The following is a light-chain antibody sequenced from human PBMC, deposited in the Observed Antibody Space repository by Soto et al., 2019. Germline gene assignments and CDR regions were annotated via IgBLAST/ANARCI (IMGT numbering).Light chain of an antibody. V-gene: IGKV3-20*01. CDR2: GAF. CDR3: QQYGSSSFA. J-gene: IGKJ3*01. CDR1: QSISSTY. Sequence: EIVLTQSPGTLSVSPGERATLFCRARQSISSTYLAWYQKKPGPAPRLLLYGAFNRATGIPDRFSGSGSGTDFTLTISRLEPEDCAFYYCQQYGSSSFAFGPGTKVEIK.